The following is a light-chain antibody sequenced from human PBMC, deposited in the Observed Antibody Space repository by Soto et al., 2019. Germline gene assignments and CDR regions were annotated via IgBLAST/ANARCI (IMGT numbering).Light chain of an antibody. CDR3: SSYASSSTLYV. J-gene: IGLJ1*01. Sequence: QSVLTQPASVSGSPGQSITISCTGTSSDVGGYNYVSWYQQHPGKAPKLVIYEVSKRPSGVSNRFSGSKSGITASLTISGLQAEDEADYYCSSYASSSTLYVFGTGTKVTVL. V-gene: IGLV2-14*01. CDR2: EVS. CDR1: SSDVGGYNY.